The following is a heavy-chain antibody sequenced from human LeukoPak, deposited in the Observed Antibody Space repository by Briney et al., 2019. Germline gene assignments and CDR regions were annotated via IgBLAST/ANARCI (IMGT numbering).Heavy chain of an antibody. CDR3: AKRGDVIRVILVGFHKEAYYFDS. J-gene: IGHJ4*02. Sequence: GGSLRLSCAVSGITLSNYGMSWVRQAPGKGLEWVAGISDSGGSTNYADSVKGRITISRDNPKNTLYLQMNSLRAEDTAVYFCAKRGDVIRVILVGFHKEAYYFDSWGQGALVTVSS. V-gene: IGHV3-23*01. CDR1: GITLSNYG. D-gene: IGHD3-22*01. CDR2: ISDSGGST.